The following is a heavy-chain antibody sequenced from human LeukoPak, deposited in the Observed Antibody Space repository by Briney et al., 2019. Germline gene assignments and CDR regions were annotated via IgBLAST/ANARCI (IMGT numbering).Heavy chain of an antibody. V-gene: IGHV3-7*03. Sequence: GGSLRLSCAASGFTFSNYWISWVRQAPGKGLEWVANINQYGNDKYYVDSVKGRFTISRDNSKNTLYLQMNSLRAEDTAVYYCEGTYYYDSSDDYWGQGTLVTVSS. CDR3: EGTYYYDSSDDY. CDR1: GFTFSNYW. D-gene: IGHD3-22*01. CDR2: INQYGNDK. J-gene: IGHJ4*02.